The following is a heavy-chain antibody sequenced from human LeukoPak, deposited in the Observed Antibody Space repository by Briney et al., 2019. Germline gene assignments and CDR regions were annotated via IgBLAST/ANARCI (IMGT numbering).Heavy chain of an antibody. CDR1: GFTFSSYA. V-gene: IGHV3-23*01. CDR3: AKDRSDPYYDFWSGYADYGMDV. Sequence: GGSLRLSCAASGFTFSSYAMSWVRQAPGKGLEWVSAISGSGGSTYYADSVKGRFTISRVNSKNTLYLQMNSLRAEDTTVYYCAKDRSDPYYDFWSGYADYGMDVWGQGTTVTVSS. J-gene: IGHJ6*02. D-gene: IGHD3-3*01. CDR2: ISGSGGST.